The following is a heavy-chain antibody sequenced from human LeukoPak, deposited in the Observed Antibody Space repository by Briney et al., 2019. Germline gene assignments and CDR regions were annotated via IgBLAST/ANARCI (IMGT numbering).Heavy chain of an antibody. CDR1: GFTVSSNY. Sequence: GGSLRLSCAASGFTVSSNYMSWVRQAPGKGLEWVSVTYSGGSTYYADSVKGRFTISRDNSKNTLYLQMNSLRAEDTAVYYCASVGVGYCSGGSCYNWGQGTLVTVSS. CDR3: ASVGVGYCSGGSCYN. J-gene: IGHJ4*02. V-gene: IGHV3-53*01. D-gene: IGHD2-15*01. CDR2: TYSGGST.